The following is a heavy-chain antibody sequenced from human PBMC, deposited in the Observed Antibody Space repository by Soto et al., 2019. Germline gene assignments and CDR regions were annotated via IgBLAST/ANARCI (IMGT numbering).Heavy chain of an antibody. CDR3: ARAPYCSSTSCYEGVWFDP. J-gene: IGHJ5*02. Sequence: SETLSLTCAVYGWSFSGYYWSWIRQPPGKGLEWIGEINHSGSTNYNPSLKSRVTISVDTSKNQFSLKLSSVTAADTAVYYCARAPYCSSTSCYEGVWFDPWGQGTLVTVSS. D-gene: IGHD2-2*01. V-gene: IGHV4-34*01. CDR1: GWSFSGYY. CDR2: INHSGST.